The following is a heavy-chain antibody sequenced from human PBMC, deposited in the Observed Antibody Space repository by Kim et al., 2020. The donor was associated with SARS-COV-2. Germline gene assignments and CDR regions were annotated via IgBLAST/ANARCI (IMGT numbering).Heavy chain of an antibody. J-gene: IGHJ5*02. Sequence: SQKFQGRVTITRDTSASTAYMELSSLRSEDTAVYYCARVDSSGWYNWFDPWGQGTLVTVSS. V-gene: IGHV1-3*01. D-gene: IGHD6-19*01. CDR3: ARVDSSGWYNWFDP.